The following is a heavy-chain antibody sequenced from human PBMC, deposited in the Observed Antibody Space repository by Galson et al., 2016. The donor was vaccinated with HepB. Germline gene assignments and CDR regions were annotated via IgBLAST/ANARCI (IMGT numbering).Heavy chain of an antibody. Sequence: SLRLSCAASGFTFIDYGVHWVRRAPGEGLEWVAVISYDGRSKHYADSVKGRFTVSRDNSKTTLYLQMNSLRAEDTAVYYCATDALKESGSPRHFNYYSGMDVWGQGTTVTVS. CDR3: ATDALKESGSPRHFNYYSGMDV. CDR1: GFTFIDYG. J-gene: IGHJ6*02. V-gene: IGHV3-30*03. D-gene: IGHD1-26*01. CDR2: ISYDGRSK.